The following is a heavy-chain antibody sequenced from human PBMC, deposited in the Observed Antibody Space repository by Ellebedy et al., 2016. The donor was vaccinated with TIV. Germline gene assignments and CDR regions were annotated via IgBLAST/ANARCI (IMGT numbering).Heavy chain of an antibody. J-gene: IGHJ6*03. Sequence: GESLKISCAASGSTFSKYGMHWVRQAPGKGLEWVADIWYDGSNIYYADSVKGRFTISRDNSENTLDLQMNSLRAEDTGVYYCARFSRGAPFVDYLYYMDVWGKGTAVTVSS. CDR2: IWYDGSNI. D-gene: IGHD2-15*01. CDR3: ARFSRGAPFVDYLYYMDV. V-gene: IGHV3-33*01. CDR1: GSTFSKYG.